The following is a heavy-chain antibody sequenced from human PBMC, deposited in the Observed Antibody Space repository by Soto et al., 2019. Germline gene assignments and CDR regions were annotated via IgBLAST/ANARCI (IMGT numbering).Heavy chain of an antibody. J-gene: IGHJ4*02. CDR3: ARGREYSYDY. D-gene: IGHD5-18*01. V-gene: IGHV1-8*01. CDR1: GYTFTSYE. CDR2: MNTNSGNT. Sequence: QVQLVQSGAEVKKPGASVKVSCKASGYTFTSYEIIWVRQATGQGLEWMGWMNTNSGNTGYAQKFQGRVTMTRHTSISTAFMELSSLRSEDTAVYYCARGREYSYDYWGQGTLVTVSS.